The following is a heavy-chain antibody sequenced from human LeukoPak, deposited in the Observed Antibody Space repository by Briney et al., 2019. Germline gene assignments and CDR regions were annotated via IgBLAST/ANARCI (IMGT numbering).Heavy chain of an antibody. CDR2: ISPSSSHI. CDR1: GSTFSSHS. Sequence: GGSLRLSCAASGSTFSSHSMNWVRQAPGQGLEWVSSISPSSSHIHYTDSVRGRFTISRDNPKNLLYLQLSSLRADDTAVYYFARSSKNGALDIWAQATMVNVSS. CDR3: ARSSKNGALDI. V-gene: IGHV3-21*01. J-gene: IGHJ3*02. D-gene: IGHD1-1*01.